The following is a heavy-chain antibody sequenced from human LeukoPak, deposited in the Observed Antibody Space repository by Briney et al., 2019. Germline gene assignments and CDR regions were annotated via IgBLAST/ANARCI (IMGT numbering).Heavy chain of an antibody. CDR1: DYSNSSGYY. V-gene: IGHV4-38-2*02. D-gene: IGHD4-11*01. CDR2: IYHSGNT. CDR3: ARELADYSNYPRYFEY. Sequence: ASETLSLSCTVSDYSNSSGYYWAWIRQPPGKGLEWIGSIYHSGNTYYNPSLKSRVTISVDTSKNQFSLRLTSVTAADTAVYYCARELADYSNYPRYFEYWGQGTLVTVSS. J-gene: IGHJ4*02.